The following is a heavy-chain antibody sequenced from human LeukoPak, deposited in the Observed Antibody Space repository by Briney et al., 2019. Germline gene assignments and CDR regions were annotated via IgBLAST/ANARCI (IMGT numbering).Heavy chain of an antibody. CDR2: INPNSGGT. D-gene: IGHD2-2*02. J-gene: IGHJ5*02. Sequence: ASVKVSCKASGYTFTSYYVHWVRQAPGQGLEWMGWINPNSGGTNYAQKFQGRVTMTRDTSISTAYMELSRLRSDDTAVYYCARVILGYCSSTSCYRAGFDPWGEGTLVTVSS. CDR3: ARVILGYCSSTSCYRAGFDP. V-gene: IGHV1-2*02. CDR1: GYTFTSYY.